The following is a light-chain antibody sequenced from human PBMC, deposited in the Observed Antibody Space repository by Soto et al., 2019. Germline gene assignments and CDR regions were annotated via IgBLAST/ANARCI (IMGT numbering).Light chain of an antibody. V-gene: IGKV3-11*01. CDR3: HQRSNWIT. Sequence: EIVLTQSPATLSLSPGERATLSCRASQSVSSYLAWYQQKPGQAPRLLIYDASNRATGIPARFSGSGSGTDFTLTISSLEPEDVAVYYCHQRSNWITFGQGTRLAI. CDR2: DAS. CDR1: QSVSSY. J-gene: IGKJ5*01.